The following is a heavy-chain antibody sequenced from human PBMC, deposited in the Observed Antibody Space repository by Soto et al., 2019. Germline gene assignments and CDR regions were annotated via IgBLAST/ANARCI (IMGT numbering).Heavy chain of an antibody. CDR3: ARDRDYYGSGSYAAFDI. D-gene: IGHD3-10*01. CDR1: GGSISSYY. V-gene: IGHV4-59*01. Sequence: SETLSLTCTVSGGSISSYYWSWIRQPPGKGLEWIGYIYYSGSTNYNPSLKSRVTISVDTSKNQFSLKLSSVTAADTAVYYCARDRDYYGSGSYAAFDIWGQGTMVTVSS. J-gene: IGHJ3*02. CDR2: IYYSGST.